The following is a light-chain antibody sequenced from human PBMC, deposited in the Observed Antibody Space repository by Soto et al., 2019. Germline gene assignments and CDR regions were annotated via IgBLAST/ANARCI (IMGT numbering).Light chain of an antibody. V-gene: IGKV3-11*01. CDR1: QSVSKS. CDR3: QPRCYWTWT. CDR2: DAS. Sequence: EIVLTQSPVTLSLSPGERATLSCRASQSVSKSLAWYQQTPSQAPRLLIYDASNRATGITARFSGSGSGTDFTLTISTLETEYFADYYCQPRCYWTWTFGKGTKVEIK. J-gene: IGKJ1*01.